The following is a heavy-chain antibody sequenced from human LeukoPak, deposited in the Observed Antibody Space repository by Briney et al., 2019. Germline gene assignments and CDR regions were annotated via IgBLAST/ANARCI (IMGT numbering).Heavy chain of an antibody. D-gene: IGHD2-8*02. V-gene: IGHV3-23*01. CDR3: AKCMSGTGVCLNFDS. CDR2: ISGSDSGT. CDR1: GFTFSTYA. J-gene: IGHJ4*02. Sequence: GGSMRLSCEASGFTFSTYAMSWVRQPPGKGLQWVSGISGSDSGTYYTDSVKGRFTISRDNSKNTVYLEIDNLRAEDTAVYYCAKCMSGTGVCLNFDSWGQGILVTVSS.